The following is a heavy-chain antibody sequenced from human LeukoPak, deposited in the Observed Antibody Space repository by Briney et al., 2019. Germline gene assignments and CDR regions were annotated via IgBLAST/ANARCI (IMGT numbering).Heavy chain of an antibody. Sequence: PGGSLRLSCAASGFTFSSYAMHWVRQAPDKGLVWVAVISYDGSNKYYADSVKGRFTISRDNSKNTLYLQMNSLRAEDTAVYYCAKYGPSIAAPFDYWGQGTLVTVSS. CDR3: AKYGPSIAAPFDY. J-gene: IGHJ4*02. CDR2: ISYDGSNK. D-gene: IGHD6-6*01. CDR1: GFTFSSYA. V-gene: IGHV3-30-3*02.